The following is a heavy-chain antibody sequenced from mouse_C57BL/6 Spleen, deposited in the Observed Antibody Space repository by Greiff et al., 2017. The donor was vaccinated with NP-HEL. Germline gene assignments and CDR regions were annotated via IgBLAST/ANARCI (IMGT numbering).Heavy chain of an antibody. CDR2: IDPSDSYT. CDR3: ARVAYDYAMFFAY. CDR1: GYTFISYW. V-gene: IGHV1-69*01. J-gene: IGHJ3*01. Sequence: VQLQQPGAELVMPGASVKLSCKASGYTFISYWMHWVKQRPGQGLEWIGEIDPSDSYTNYTQKFKGKSTLTVEKSSSTAYMQLSSLTSEDSAVYYCARVAYDYAMFFAYWGQGTLVTVSA. D-gene: IGHD2-4*01.